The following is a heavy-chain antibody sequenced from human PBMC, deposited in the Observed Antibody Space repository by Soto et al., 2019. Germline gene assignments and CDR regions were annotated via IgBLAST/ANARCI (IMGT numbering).Heavy chain of an antibody. CDR1: GGSFSGDY. CDR2: INHSGTI. J-gene: IGHJ6*02. CDR3: ARADRTLVTSYSLDV. Sequence: SETLSLTCAVYGGSFSGDYWTWIRQPPGKGLEWIGEINHSGTINFNPSLKSRLTISLDTSKKHFSLKLSSVTDADTAAYYCARADRTLVTSYSLDVWGQGTTVTVSS. D-gene: IGHD2-21*02. V-gene: IGHV4-34*01.